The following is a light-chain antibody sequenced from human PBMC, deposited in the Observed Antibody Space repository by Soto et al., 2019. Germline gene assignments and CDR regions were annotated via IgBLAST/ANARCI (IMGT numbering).Light chain of an antibody. V-gene: IGKV3-11*01. CDR2: DAS. CDR3: QQHSNWPPALT. J-gene: IGKJ4*01. CDR1: QSVSSY. Sequence: EIVLTQSPATLSLSPGERATLSCRASQSVSSYLAWYQQKPGQAPRLLIYDASNRATGIPARFSGSGSGTDVTLTISSLEHQDDAVDYCQQHSNWPPALTFGGGTKVEIK.